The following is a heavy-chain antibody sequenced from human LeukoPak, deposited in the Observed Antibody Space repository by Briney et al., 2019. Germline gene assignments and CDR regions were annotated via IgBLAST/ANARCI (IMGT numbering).Heavy chain of an antibody. CDR1: GDSASSNTAA. CDR3: ARAAVSGTYEH. D-gene: IGHD1-26*01. Sequence: QTLSLTSAISGDSASSNTAAWSWIRRYPSRGLEWMGRTYYRSKWYNDYAVSVKSRITINPDTSKTQLSLQLNSVTPGDTAVYYCARAAVSGTYEHWGEGTLVTVPS. J-gene: IGHJ1*01. CDR2: TYYRSKWYN. V-gene: IGHV6-1*01.